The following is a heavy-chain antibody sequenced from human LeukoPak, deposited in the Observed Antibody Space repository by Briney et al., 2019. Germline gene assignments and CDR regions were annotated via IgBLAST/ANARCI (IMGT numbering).Heavy chain of an antibody. J-gene: IGHJ5*02. CDR3: AIQVVAAGWFDP. V-gene: IGHV4-31*09. D-gene: IGHD2-15*01. CDR1: GGSISSGGYY. CDR2: IYYSGST. Sequence: KTSETLSLTCTVSGGSISSGGYYWSWIRQHPGKGLEWIGYIYYSGSTYYNPSLKSRVTISVDRSKNQFSLKLSSVTAADTAVYYCAIQVVAAGWFDPWGQGTLVTVSS.